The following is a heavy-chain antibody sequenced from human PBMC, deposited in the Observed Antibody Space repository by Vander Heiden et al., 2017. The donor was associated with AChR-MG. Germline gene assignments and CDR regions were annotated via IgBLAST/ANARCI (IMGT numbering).Heavy chain of an antibody. CDR1: GFTFSSYW. J-gene: IGHJ6*02. CDR3: ARGQGSPYSYYYYGMDV. V-gene: IGHV3-74*01. Sequence: EVQLVESGGGLVQPGGSLRLSCAASGFTFSSYWRQRVRQAAGKGRVWVSRINSDGSSTSNADSVKGRFTISRDNAKNTLYLQMNSLRAEDTAVYYCARGQGSPYSYYYYGMDVWGQGTTVTVSS. D-gene: IGHD2-15*01. CDR2: INSDGSST.